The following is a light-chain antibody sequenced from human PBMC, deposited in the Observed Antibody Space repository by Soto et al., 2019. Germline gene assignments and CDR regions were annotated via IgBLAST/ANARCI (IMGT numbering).Light chain of an antibody. CDR2: GAS. CDR1: QSIRSN. J-gene: IGKJ1*01. Sequence: EIVMTQSPDTLSVSPGEGATLSCRVSQSIRSNLAWYQQRTGQAPRLLMYGASTGADGIPARFTGSGSGTEFTLTIRSLQSEDFAVYYFQQYHIWPPWTSGQGTKGELK. V-gene: IGKV3-15*01. CDR3: QQYHIWPPWT.